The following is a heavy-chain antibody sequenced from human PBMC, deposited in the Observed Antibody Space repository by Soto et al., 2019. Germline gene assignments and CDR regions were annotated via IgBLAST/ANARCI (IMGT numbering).Heavy chain of an antibody. CDR3: ARERPSGNYGMDV. V-gene: IGHV4-59*01. CDR1: GGSINNYY. D-gene: IGHD6-19*01. CDR2: IYYSGST. Sequence: SETLSLTCTVSGGSINNYYWSWIRQPPGKGLEWIGYIYYSGSTNYNPSLKSRVNISVNTSKNQVSLNLNSVTAADTAVYYCARERPSGNYGMDVWGLGTTLTVSS. J-gene: IGHJ6*02.